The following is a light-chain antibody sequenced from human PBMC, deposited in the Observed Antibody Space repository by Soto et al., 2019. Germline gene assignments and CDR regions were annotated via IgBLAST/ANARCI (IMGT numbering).Light chain of an antibody. Sequence: IQMTQSPSSLSASVGDAVTITCRARQSISIWLAWYQQKPGKAPKLLIYDASILESGVPSRFSGSGSGTEFTLTISSLQPEDFATYYCQQLNKYPSTFGGGTKVDIK. CDR2: DAS. J-gene: IGKJ4*01. CDR1: QSISIW. V-gene: IGKV1-5*01. CDR3: QQLNKYPST.